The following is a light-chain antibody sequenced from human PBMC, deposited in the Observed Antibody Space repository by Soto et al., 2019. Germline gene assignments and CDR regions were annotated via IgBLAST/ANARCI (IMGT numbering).Light chain of an antibody. Sequence: DIQMTQSPSSLSASVGDRVTITCRASQGISDYLAWYQQKPGKVPKLLIYAASTLQSGLPSRFSGSGSGTDFTLTISSLQPEDIATYYAQKYNSAPQTFGQGTKVEIK. J-gene: IGKJ1*01. V-gene: IGKV1-27*01. CDR2: AAS. CDR1: QGISDY. CDR3: QKYNSAPQT.